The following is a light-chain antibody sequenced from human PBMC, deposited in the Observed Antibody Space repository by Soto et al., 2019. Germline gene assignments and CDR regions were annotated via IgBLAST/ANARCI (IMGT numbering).Light chain of an antibody. CDR1: QGISHY. V-gene: IGKV1-27*01. CDR3: QNYNSASIT. CDR2: AAS. J-gene: IGKJ5*01. Sequence: DIQMTQSPSSLSASVGDRVTITCRASQGISHYLAWYQQKPGKVPKLLIYAASTLQSGVPSRFSGSGSGTDFTLTISSLQPEDVATYYCQNYNSASITFGQVTRLDIK.